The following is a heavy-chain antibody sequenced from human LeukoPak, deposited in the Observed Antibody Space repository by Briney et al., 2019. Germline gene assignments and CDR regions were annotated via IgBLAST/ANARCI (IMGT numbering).Heavy chain of an antibody. CDR1: GYAFTRHG. D-gene: IGHD3-10*01. CDR3: ARGYYFGSGSDYTHYFDY. V-gene: IGHV1-18*01. J-gene: IGHJ4*02. Sequence: ASVKVSCKASGYAFTRHGISWVRQAPGQGLEWMGWISGYNGNTNYAQKFQGRVTVTTDTSTSTAYMELRSLRSDDTAVYFCARGYYFGSGSDYTHYFDYWGQGTLVTVSS. CDR2: ISGYNGNT.